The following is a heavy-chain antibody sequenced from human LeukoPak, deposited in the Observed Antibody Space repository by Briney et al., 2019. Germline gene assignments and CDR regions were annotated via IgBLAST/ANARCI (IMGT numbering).Heavy chain of an antibody. V-gene: IGHV3-30*18. D-gene: IGHD4-17*01. CDR2: ISHDGSNK. CDR3: AKDLYGDPTIDY. CDR1: GFTFDDYA. J-gene: IGHJ4*02. Sequence: PGGSLRLSCAASGFTFDDYAMHWVRQAPGKGLEWVAVISHDGSNKYYADSVKGRFTISRDNSKNTLYLQMNSLRAEDTAVYYCAKDLYGDPTIDYWGQGTLVTVSS.